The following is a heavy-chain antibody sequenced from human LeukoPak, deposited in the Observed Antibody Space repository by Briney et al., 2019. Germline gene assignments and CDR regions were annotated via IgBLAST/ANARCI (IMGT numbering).Heavy chain of an antibody. V-gene: IGHV1-69*13. Sequence: GASVKVSCKASGGTLSSYAISWVRQAPGQGLEWMGGIIPIFGTANYAQKFQGRVTITADESTSTAYMELSSLRSEDTAVYYCASSHYYGSGSYSGSDWGQGTLVTVSS. J-gene: IGHJ4*02. CDR2: IIPIFGTA. CDR3: ASSHYYGSGSYSGSD. CDR1: GGTLSSYA. D-gene: IGHD3-10*01.